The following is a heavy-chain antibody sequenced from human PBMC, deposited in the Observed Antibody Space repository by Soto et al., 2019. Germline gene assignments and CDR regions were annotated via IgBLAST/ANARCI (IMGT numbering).Heavy chain of an antibody. Sequence: GGSLRLSCAASGFTFSSYEMNWVRQAPGKGLEWVSYISSSGSTIYYADSVKGRFTISRDNAKNSLYLQMNSLRAEDTAVYYCARDLPRYYDFWSGSFYGMDVWGQGTTVTVSS. CDR2: ISSSGSTI. J-gene: IGHJ6*02. CDR3: ARDLPRYYDFWSGSFYGMDV. D-gene: IGHD3-3*01. V-gene: IGHV3-48*03. CDR1: GFTFSSYE.